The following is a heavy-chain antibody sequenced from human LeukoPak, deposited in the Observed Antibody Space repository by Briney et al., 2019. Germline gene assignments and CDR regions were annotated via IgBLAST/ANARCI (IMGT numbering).Heavy chain of an antibody. J-gene: IGHJ6*03. CDR3: ASLVGAHYYYYYYMDV. V-gene: IGHV4-61*05. D-gene: IGHD1-26*01. Sequence: SETLSLTCTVSGGSISSSSYYWGWIRQPPGKGLEWIGYIYYSGSTNYNPSLKSRATISVDTSKNQFSLKLSSVTAADTAVYYCASLVGAHYYYYYYMDVWGKGTTVTVSS. CDR1: GGSISSSSYY. CDR2: IYYSGST.